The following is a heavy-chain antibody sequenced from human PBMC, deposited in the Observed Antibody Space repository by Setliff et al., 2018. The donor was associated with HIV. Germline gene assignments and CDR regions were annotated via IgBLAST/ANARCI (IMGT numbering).Heavy chain of an antibody. CDR1: GYAFTSNY. CDR2: IYPSNGDT. Sequence: GASVKVSCKASGYAFTSNYIHWVRQAPGQGLEWMALIYPSNGDTTYAQSFQGRVTMTLGTSTSTVYMELSSLRAEDTAVYYCTKRTMPTGGFQHWGQGTLVTVSS. D-gene: IGHD1-1*01. J-gene: IGHJ1*01. V-gene: IGHV1-46*01. CDR3: TKRTMPTGGFQH.